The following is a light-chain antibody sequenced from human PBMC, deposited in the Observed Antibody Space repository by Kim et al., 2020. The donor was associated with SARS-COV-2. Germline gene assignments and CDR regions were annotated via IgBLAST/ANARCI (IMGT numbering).Light chain of an antibody. V-gene: IGLV1-51*01. J-gene: IGLJ7*01. CDR3: GTWDSSLSAAV. Sequence: GTNVTMSCFGSSSNIWNNYGTWDQQLPGAAPQLLIFDNNERPSGIPDRFSGSKSGTAATLGITGLQTGDEADYYCGTWDSSLSAAVFGGGTQLTVL. CDR2: DNN. CDR1: SSNIWNNY.